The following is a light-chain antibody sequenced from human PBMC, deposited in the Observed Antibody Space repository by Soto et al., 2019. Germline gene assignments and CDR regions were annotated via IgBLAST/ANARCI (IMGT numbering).Light chain of an antibody. CDR1: QSVSSN. J-gene: IGKJ4*01. CDR2: GTS. V-gene: IGKV3-15*01. CDR3: QQYDRWPVT. Sequence: EIVLTQSPATLSLSPGERATLSCRASQSVSSNLAWYQQKPGQAPRLLIYGTSTRATGIPARFSGSGSGTEFTFTIERLQSADFAVYYCQQYDRWPVTFGGGTKVDIK.